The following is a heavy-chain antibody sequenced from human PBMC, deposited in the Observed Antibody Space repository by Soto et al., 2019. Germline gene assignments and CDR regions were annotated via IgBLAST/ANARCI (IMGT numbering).Heavy chain of an antibody. V-gene: IGHV4-39*02. CDR3: ARDYYGGNSGVGY. Sequence: QLQLQESGPGLVKPSETLSLTCTVSGGSISSSSYYWGWIRQPPGKGLEWIGSIYYSGSTYYNPSLKSRVTISVDTSKNQFSLKLSSVTAADTAVYYCARDYYGGNSGVGYWGQGTLVTVSS. D-gene: IGHD4-17*01. CDR1: GGSISSSSYY. J-gene: IGHJ4*02. CDR2: IYYSGST.